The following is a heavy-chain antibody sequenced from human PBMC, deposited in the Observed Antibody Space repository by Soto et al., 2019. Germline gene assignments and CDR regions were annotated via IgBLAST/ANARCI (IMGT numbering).Heavy chain of an antibody. J-gene: IGHJ6*02. V-gene: IGHV3-30*18. CDR3: AKAPFRRPYYFYGMDV. Sequence: QVRLVESGGGVVQPGGSLRLSCVASGFTFSDFGMHWVRQGPGKGLEWLAVISEDAETDFHADSVKGRFTVSRDNFKETLYLLMNSLTTDDSGVYFCAKAPFRRPYYFYGMDVWGQGTTVIVSS. D-gene: IGHD3-10*01. CDR1: GFTFSDFG. CDR2: ISEDAETD.